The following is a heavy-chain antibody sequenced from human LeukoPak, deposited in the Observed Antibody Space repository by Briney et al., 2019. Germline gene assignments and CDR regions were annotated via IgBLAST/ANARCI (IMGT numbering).Heavy chain of an antibody. Sequence: GASVKVSCKASGYTFINNWMHWVRQAPGQGLEWIGLINPTGTGTLYAQKFQGRVTMTRDMSTSTDYMELGSLRSEDTAVYYCAREGFPYYDILTGYYGGNLKLDYWGQGTLVTVSS. CDR2: INPTGTGT. J-gene: IGHJ4*02. D-gene: IGHD3-9*01. CDR3: AREGFPYYDILTGYYGGNLKLDY. CDR1: GYTFINNW. V-gene: IGHV1-46*01.